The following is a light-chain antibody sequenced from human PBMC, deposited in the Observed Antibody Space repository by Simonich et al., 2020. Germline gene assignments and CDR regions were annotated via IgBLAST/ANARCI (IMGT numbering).Light chain of an antibody. CDR1: QGISSY. CDR2: AAS. J-gene: IGKJ5*01. V-gene: IGKV1-9*01. CDR3: QQLNSYPIT. Sequence: DIQLTQSPSFLSASVGDRVTITCRASQGISSYVAWYQQKPGNAPKLLIYAASTLQSGVPSRFSGSGSGTEFTLTISSLQPEDFATYYCQQLNSYPITFGQGTRLEIK.